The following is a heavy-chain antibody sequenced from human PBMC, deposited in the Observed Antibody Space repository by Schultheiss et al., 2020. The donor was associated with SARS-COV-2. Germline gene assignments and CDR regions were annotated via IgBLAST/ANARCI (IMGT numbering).Heavy chain of an antibody. V-gene: IGHV3-30*04. CDR1: GFTFSGSA. Sequence: GGSLRLSCAASGFTFSGSAMHWVRQAPGKGLEWVALISHDGDNKYYADSVKGRFTISRDNSKNTLYLQMNSLRAEDTAVYYCARDRDDAFDIWGQGTMVTVSS. D-gene: IGHD5-24*01. CDR2: ISHDGDNK. CDR3: ARDRDDAFDI. J-gene: IGHJ3*02.